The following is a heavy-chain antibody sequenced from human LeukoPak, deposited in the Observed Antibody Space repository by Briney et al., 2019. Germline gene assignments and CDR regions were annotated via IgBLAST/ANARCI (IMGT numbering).Heavy chain of an antibody. CDR3: AKSLLTTATGTGRAFDI. CDR1: GFSFRDYP. CDR2: IIAGADVI. Sequence: GGSLRLSCEAAGFSFRDYPMGWVRRASGKRLEWVSGIIAGADVIFYADPVKGRFTISRDNSKNTLNSLRAEDSAEYYCAKSLLTTATGTGRAFDIWGQGTMVTVSA. J-gene: IGHJ3*02. D-gene: IGHD1-1*01. V-gene: IGHV3-23*01.